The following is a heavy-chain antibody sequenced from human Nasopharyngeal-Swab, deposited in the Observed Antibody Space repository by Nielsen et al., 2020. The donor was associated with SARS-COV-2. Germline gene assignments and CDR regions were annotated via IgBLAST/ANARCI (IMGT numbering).Heavy chain of an antibody. CDR1: GGTFSSYA. Sequence: SMKVSCKASGGTFSSYAISWVRQAPGQGLEWMGRIIPIFGIANYAQKLQGRVMITADKSTSTAYMELSSLRSEDTAVYYCASQGGGDYYDSRRYYNYVMDVWGQGTTVTVSS. V-gene: IGHV1-69*04. CDR2: IIPIFGIA. J-gene: IGHJ6*02. D-gene: IGHD3-22*01. CDR3: ASQGGGDYYDSRRYYNYVMDV.